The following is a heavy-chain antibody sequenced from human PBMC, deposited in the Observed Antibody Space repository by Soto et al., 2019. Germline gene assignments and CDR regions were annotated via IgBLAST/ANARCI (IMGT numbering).Heavy chain of an antibody. V-gene: IGHV1-46*01. J-gene: IGHJ5*02. CDR3: ATKDILSP. D-gene: IGHD3-9*01. Sequence: ASVKVSWKASGCTFTIYYMHLVRQAPGQGLEWMGIINPSGGSTSYAQKFQGRVTMTRDTSTSTVYMELSSLRSEDTAVYYCATKDILSPWGQGTLVTVSS. CDR1: GCTFTIYY. CDR2: INPSGGST.